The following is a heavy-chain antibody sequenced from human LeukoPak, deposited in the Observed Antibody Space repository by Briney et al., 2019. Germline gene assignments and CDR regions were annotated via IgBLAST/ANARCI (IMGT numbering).Heavy chain of an antibody. V-gene: IGHV3-30*18. CDR2: ISYDGSNK. D-gene: IGHD5-24*01. J-gene: IGHJ4*02. CDR1: GFTFSSYG. CDR3: AKDLGWLQFPDY. Sequence: GGSLRLSCAASGFTFSSYGMHWVRQAPGKGLEWVAVISYDGSNKYYADSVNGRFTISRDDSKNTLYLQMNRLRGEDTAVYYCAKDLGWLQFPDYWGQGTLVTVSS.